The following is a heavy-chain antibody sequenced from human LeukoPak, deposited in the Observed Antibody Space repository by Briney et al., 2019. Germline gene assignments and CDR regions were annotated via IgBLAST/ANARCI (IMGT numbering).Heavy chain of an antibody. V-gene: IGHV3-23*01. CDR3: ARGVYWSLDY. J-gene: IGHJ4*02. CDR2: IAGGDEST. Sequence: GGSLRLSCAISGFVFNTNGMNWVRQSPGKGLEWLATIAGGDESTYYADSVKGRFAISRDNFKNTVFLHMNSLRVEDTAVYYCARGVYWSLDYWGQGTPVTVSS. CDR1: GFVFNTNG. D-gene: IGHD1-1*01.